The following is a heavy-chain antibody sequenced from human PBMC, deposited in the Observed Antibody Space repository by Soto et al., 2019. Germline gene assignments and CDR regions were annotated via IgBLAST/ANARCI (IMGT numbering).Heavy chain of an antibody. CDR1: GGSISSYY. CDR3: AREAVAGTGFDY. V-gene: IGHV4-59*01. CDR2: IYYSGST. J-gene: IGHJ4*02. D-gene: IGHD6-19*01. Sequence: SETLSLTCTVSGGSISSYYWSWIRQPPGKGLEWIGYIYYSGSTNYNPSLKSRVTISVDTSKNQFSLKLSSVTAADTAVYHCAREAVAGTGFDYWGQGTLVTVSS.